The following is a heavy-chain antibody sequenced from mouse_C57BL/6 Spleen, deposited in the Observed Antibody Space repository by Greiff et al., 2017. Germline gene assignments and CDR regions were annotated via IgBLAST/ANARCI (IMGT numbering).Heavy chain of an antibody. CDR3: TGYYSNYVWAY. CDR2: IRLKSDNYAT. D-gene: IGHD2-5*01. Sequence: EVQRVESGGGLVQPGGSMKLSCVASGFTFSNYWMNWVRQSPEKGLEWVAQIRLKSDNYATHYAESVKGRFTISRDDSKSSVYLQMNNLRAEDTGIYYCTGYYSNYVWAYWGQGTLVTVSA. V-gene: IGHV6-3*01. CDR1: GFTFSNYW. J-gene: IGHJ3*01.